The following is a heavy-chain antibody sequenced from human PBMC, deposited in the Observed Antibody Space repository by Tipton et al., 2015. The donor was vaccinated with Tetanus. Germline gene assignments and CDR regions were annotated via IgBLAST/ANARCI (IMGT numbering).Heavy chain of an antibody. V-gene: IGHV1-69*01. CDR3: ARLVRQWLVPEDY. Sequence: QLVQSGAEVMKPGSSVKVSCKASGGTFTNYALSWVRQAPGQGLEWVGGITPIFGTTNSAPKFQGRVTITADESTNTAYMELRSLRSDDTAVYYCARLVRQWLVPEDYWGQGTLVTVSS. CDR2: ITPIFGTT. CDR1: GGTFTNYA. D-gene: IGHD6-19*01. J-gene: IGHJ4*02.